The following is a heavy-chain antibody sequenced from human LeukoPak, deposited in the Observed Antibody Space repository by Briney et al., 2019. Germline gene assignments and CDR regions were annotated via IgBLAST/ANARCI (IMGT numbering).Heavy chain of an antibody. D-gene: IGHD3-16*02. V-gene: IGHV4-59*01. CDR1: GGSISSYY. CDR3: ARASYDYVWGSYRPLFDY. Sequence: SETLSLTCTVSGGSISSYYWSWIQQPPGKGLEWIGYIYYSGSTNYNPSLKSRVTISVDTSKNQFSLKLSSVTAADTAVYYCARASYDYVWGSYRPLFDYWGQGTLVTVSS. CDR2: IYYSGST. J-gene: IGHJ4*02.